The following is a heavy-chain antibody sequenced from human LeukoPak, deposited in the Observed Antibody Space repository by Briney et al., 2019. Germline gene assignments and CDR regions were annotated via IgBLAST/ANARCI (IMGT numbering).Heavy chain of an antibody. D-gene: IGHD2-2*01. J-gene: IGHJ4*02. Sequence: GGSLRLSCAASGFTFSDYGMHWVRQAPGKGLEYVSVISSNGGSTYYADSVKGRFTISRDNSKNTLCLQMNSLRAEDTAVYYCAKRYCSSTSCYEFDYWGQGTLVTVSS. CDR3: AKRYCSSTSCYEFDY. V-gene: IGHV3-64*02. CDR1: GFTFSDYG. CDR2: ISSNGGST.